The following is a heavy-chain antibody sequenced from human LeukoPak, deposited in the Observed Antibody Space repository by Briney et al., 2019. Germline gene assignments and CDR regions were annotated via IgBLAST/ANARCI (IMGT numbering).Heavy chain of an antibody. Sequence: ASVKVSCKASGYTFTSYAMHWVRQAPGQGLEWMGWINTNTGNPTYAQGFTGRFVFSLDTSVSTAYLQISSLKAEDTAVYYCARDLDSSGYYPGMFDYWGQGTLVTVSS. CDR3: ARDLDSSGYYPGMFDY. J-gene: IGHJ4*02. D-gene: IGHD3-22*01. V-gene: IGHV7-4-1*02. CDR2: INTNTGNP. CDR1: GYTFTSYA.